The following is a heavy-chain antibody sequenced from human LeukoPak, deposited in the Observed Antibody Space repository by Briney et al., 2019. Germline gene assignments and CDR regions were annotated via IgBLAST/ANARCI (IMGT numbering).Heavy chain of an antibody. CDR2: IYYSGST. V-gene: IGHV4-39*01. D-gene: IGHD3-3*01. CDR3: ARHRPEWLLSIPYYFDY. J-gene: IGHJ4*02. CDR1: GGSISSSSYY. Sequence: PSQTLSLTCTVSGGSISSSSYYWGWIRQPPGKGLEWIGSIYYSGSTYYNPSLKSRVTISVDTSKNQFSLKLSSVTAADTAVYYCARHRPEWLLSIPYYFDYWGQGTLVTVSS.